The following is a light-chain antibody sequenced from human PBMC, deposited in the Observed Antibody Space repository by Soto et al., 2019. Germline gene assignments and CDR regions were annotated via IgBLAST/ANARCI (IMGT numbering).Light chain of an antibody. Sequence: QSALTQPASVSGSPGQSITISCTGTSSDVGAYNYVSWYQQHPDKAPKLMIFEGSDRPSGVSNRFSGSNSGNTASLTISGLQAEDEADYFCSSYTSNSTLVFGGGTKVTVL. J-gene: IGLJ3*02. CDR1: SSDVGAYNY. CDR3: SSYTSNSTLV. V-gene: IGLV2-14*01. CDR2: EGS.